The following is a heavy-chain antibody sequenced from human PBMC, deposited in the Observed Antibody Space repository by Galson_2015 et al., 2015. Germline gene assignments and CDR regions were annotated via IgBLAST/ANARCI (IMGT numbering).Heavy chain of an antibody. CDR1: GGSISSYY. D-gene: IGHD2-2*01. CDR3: ARELGYCSSTSCYQHYMDV. J-gene: IGHJ6*03. Sequence: SETLSLTCTVSGGSISSYYWSWIRQPPGKGLEWIGYIYYSGSTNYNPSLKSRVTISVDTSKNQFSLKLSSVTAADTAVYYCARELGYCSSTSCYQHYMDVWGKGTTVTVSS. CDR2: IYYSGST. V-gene: IGHV4-59*01.